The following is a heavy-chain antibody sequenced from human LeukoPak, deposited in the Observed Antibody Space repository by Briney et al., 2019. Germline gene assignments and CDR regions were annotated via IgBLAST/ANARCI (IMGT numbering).Heavy chain of an antibody. CDR1: GFTFSNYA. CDR2: ISGSGDST. Sequence: GGSLRLSCAASGFTFSNYAMSWVRQAPGKGLEWVSAISGSGDSTYHADSVKGRFTISRDNSKNTLYVQMNSLRAEDTAVYYCAKGGGWSPAVLFDYWGQGTLVTVSS. CDR3: AKGGGWSPAVLFDY. V-gene: IGHV3-23*01. D-gene: IGHD6-19*01. J-gene: IGHJ4*02.